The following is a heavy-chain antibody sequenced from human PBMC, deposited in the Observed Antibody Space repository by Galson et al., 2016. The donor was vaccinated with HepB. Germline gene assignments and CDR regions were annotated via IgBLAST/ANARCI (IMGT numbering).Heavy chain of an antibody. CDR1: GGIFTDYS. CDR2: IIPKFGTS. Sequence: SVKVSCKASGGIFTDYSIAWVRQAPGQGLEYMGGIIPKFGTSNYARKFQGRVTFTADESTNTAYMELSRLRSEDTAVYYCNTYYDDLTGPRLDYFGYWGQGTLVTVSS. V-gene: IGHV1-69*13. D-gene: IGHD3-9*01. CDR3: NTYYDDLTGPRLDYFGY. J-gene: IGHJ4*02.